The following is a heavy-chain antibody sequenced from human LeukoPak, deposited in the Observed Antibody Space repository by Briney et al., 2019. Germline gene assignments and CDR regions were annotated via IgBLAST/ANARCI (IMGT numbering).Heavy chain of an antibody. CDR2: IYDSGST. CDR1: GASISGSGYY. CDR3: AGAHCGGDCYSGRAFDI. J-gene: IGHJ3*02. Sequence: SETLSLTCTVSGASISGSGYYWGWIRQPPGKGLEWIGNIYDSGSTYYNASLQSRVTISIDTSKNQFSLRLSSVTAADTAVYYCAGAHCGGDCYSGRAFDIWGQGTMVTVSS. D-gene: IGHD2-21*02. V-gene: IGHV4-39*07.